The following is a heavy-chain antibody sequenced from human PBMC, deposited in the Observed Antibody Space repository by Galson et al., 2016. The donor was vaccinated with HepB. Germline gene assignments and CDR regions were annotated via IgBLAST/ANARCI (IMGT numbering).Heavy chain of an antibody. Sequence: SLRLSCAASGFIFSNYGMHWVRQAPGKGLEWVTVISYDGSDKYYADSVKGRFTISRDNSKNTVHLQMSSLRPEDTAVYYCAKVCGGDCPEGDYWGQGTLVAVSS. V-gene: IGHV3-30*18. CDR1: GFIFSNYG. J-gene: IGHJ4*02. CDR2: ISYDGSDK. D-gene: IGHD2-21*02. CDR3: AKVCGGDCPEGDY.